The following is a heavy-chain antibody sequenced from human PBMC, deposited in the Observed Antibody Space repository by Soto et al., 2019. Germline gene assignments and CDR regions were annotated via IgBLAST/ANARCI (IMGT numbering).Heavy chain of an antibody. D-gene: IGHD2-15*01. J-gene: IGHJ5*02. V-gene: IGHV5-51*01. Sequence: GESLKISCKGSGYSFTSYWIGWVRQMPGKGLEWMGIIYPGDSDTRYSPSFQGQVTISADKSISTAYRQWSSLKASDTAMYYCARVLTDCSGGSCYGSNWFDPWGQGTLVTVSS. CDR2: IYPGDSDT. CDR3: ARVLTDCSGGSCYGSNWFDP. CDR1: GYSFTSYW.